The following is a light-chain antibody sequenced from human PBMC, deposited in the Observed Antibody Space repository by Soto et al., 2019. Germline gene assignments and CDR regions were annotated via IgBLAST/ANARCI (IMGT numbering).Light chain of an antibody. CDR2: EDD. CDR1: SSDVGSYNL. J-gene: IGLJ1*01. Sequence: QSALTQPAPVSGSPGQSITISCTGTSSDVGSYNLVSWYQHHPGKAPKIIIYEDDKRPSGVSYRFSGSKSGHTASLTISGLQAEDEADYYCCSYAGSSSFVFGIGNKVTVL. V-gene: IGLV2-23*01. CDR3: CSYAGSSSFV.